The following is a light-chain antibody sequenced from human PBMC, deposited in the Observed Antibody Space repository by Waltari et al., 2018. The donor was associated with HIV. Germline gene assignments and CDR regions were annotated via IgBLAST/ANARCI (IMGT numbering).Light chain of an antibody. J-gene: IGLJ2*01. V-gene: IGLV1-40*01. Sequence: QSVLTQPPSVSGAPGQRVTISCTGSSSNIGAGYDVHWYQQLPGTAPELPLYGNSNRPSGVPDRFSGSKSGTSASLAITGLQAEDEADYYCQSYDSSLSGVVFGGGTKLTVL. CDR2: GNS. CDR3: QSYDSSLSGVV. CDR1: SSNIGAGYD.